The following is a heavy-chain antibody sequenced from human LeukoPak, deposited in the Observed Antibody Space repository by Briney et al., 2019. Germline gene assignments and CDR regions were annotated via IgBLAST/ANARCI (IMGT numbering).Heavy chain of an antibody. V-gene: IGHV3-7*01. CDR1: GFTFSRYW. CDR2: IKQDGSEK. Sequence: GGSLRLSCAASGFTFSRYWMSWVRQAPGKGLEWVANIKQDGSEKYYVDSVKGRFTISRDNAKNSLYLQMNSLRAEDTAVYYCARRGISDYFDYWSQGTLVTVSS. CDR3: ARRGISDYFDY. J-gene: IGHJ4*02.